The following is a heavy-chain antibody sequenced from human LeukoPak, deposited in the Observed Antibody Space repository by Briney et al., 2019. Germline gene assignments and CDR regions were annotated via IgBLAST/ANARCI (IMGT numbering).Heavy chain of an antibody. Sequence: GGSLRLSCAASGFTVITNDMRCVRQAPRKGLEWVSDIYSDGNTKYADSVPSRYIIYHYNPTNTLYLEMNSLRPDDTAVYYCARGVGPQPANPLAYWGQGTRVTVSA. D-gene: IGHD2-15*01. CDR2: IYSDGNT. CDR1: GFTVITND. V-gene: IGHV3-53*01. J-gene: IGHJ4*02. CDR3: ARGVGPQPANPLAY.